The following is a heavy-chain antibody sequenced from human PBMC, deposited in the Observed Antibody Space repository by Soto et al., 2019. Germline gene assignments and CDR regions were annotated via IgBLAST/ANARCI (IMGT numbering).Heavy chain of an antibody. CDR3: ARLVACSGGSCRFDP. CDR2: INYSGTT. CDR1: GGSISSSSYY. V-gene: IGHV4-39*01. D-gene: IGHD2-15*01. Sequence: TLSLTCTVSGGSISSSSYYWAWIRQPPGKGLEWIGSINYSGTTYYIASLKSRVTISIDTSKNQFSLRLNSVTAADTAVYYCARLVACSGGSCRFDPWGQGTLVTVSS. J-gene: IGHJ5*02.